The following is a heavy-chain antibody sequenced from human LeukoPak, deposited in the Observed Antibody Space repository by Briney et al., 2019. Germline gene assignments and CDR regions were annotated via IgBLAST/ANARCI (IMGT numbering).Heavy chain of an antibody. D-gene: IGHD3-10*01. CDR3: ARANPLFGTYCFDY. J-gene: IGHJ4*02. V-gene: IGHV4-59*01. Sequence: SETLSLTCTVSSGSISSYYWTWIRQPPGKGLEWIGYIYYTGSTNYNPSLKTRVTISIGTSKNHFSLKMSSLSAADTAVYYCARANPLFGTYCFDYWGQGIPVTVSS. CDR2: IYYTGST. CDR1: SGSISSYY.